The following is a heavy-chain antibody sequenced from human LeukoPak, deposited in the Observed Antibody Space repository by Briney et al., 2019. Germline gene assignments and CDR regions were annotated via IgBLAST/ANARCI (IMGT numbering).Heavy chain of an antibody. V-gene: IGHV3-30*02. J-gene: IGHJ3*02. CDR1: GFTFSSYA. CDR2: IHYDGSNN. CDR3: AKSVDSSSSFDAFDI. Sequence: GGSLRLSCAASGFTFSSYAMHWVRQAPGKGLEWVAFIHYDGSNNYYADSVKGRFTISRDNSKNTLYLQMNSLRAEDTAVYFCAKSVDSSSSFDAFDIWGQGTMVTVSS. D-gene: IGHD3-22*01.